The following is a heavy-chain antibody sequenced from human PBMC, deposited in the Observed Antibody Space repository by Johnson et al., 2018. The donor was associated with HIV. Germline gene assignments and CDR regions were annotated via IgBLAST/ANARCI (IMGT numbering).Heavy chain of an antibody. Sequence: QVQLVESGGGLTEPGRSLRLSCEASGFKFSDFYMTWIRQVPGKGLECVAYISSSGAGIYYADSVRGRFTISRDNAKNSLFLQMNSLSAEDTAIYYCARDPPGRAFDVWGLGTTVTVSS. CDR3: ARDPPGRAFDV. J-gene: IGHJ3*01. CDR1: GFKFSDFY. CDR2: ISSSGAGI. V-gene: IGHV3-11*04.